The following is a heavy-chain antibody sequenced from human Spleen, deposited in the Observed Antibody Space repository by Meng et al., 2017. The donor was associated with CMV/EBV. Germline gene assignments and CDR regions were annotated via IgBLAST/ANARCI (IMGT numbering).Heavy chain of an antibody. CDR2: ISHSGST. Sequence: CAVSGGSISSSDWWNWVRQPPGKGLEWIGEISHSGSTNYNPSLKSRVTISVDKSKNQFSLNLSSVTAADTAVYYCARKYWSGYHFDYWGQGTLVTVSS. CDR1: GGSISSSDW. J-gene: IGHJ4*02. V-gene: IGHV4-4*02. CDR3: ARKYWSGYHFDY. D-gene: IGHD3-3*01.